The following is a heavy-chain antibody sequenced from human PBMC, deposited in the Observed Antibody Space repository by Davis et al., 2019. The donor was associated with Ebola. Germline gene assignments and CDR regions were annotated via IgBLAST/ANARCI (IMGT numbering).Heavy chain of an antibody. J-gene: IGHJ4*02. CDR2: IRSKANNYAT. CDR1: GFTFSGSA. CDR3: TSDLTVSGDY. Sequence: GESLKISCAASGFTFSGSAMHWVRQASGKGLEWVGRIRSKANNYATAYAASVKGRFTISRDDSKNTAYLQMNSLKTEDTAVYYCTSDLTVSGDYWGQGTLVTVSS. V-gene: IGHV3-73*01. D-gene: IGHD4-17*01.